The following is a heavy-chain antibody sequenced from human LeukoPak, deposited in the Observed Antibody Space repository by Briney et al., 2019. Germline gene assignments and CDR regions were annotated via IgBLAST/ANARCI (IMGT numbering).Heavy chain of an antibody. CDR2: ISWDGGST. CDR3: AKSGVVAATWSHFDY. V-gene: IGHV3-43*01. D-gene: IGHD2-15*01. Sequence: GGSLRLSCAASGFTFDDYTMHWVRQAPGKGLEWVSLISWDGGSTYYADSVKGRFTTSRDNSKNSLYLQMNSLRTEDTALYYCAKSGVVAATWSHFDYWGQGTLVTVSS. J-gene: IGHJ4*02. CDR1: GFTFDDYT.